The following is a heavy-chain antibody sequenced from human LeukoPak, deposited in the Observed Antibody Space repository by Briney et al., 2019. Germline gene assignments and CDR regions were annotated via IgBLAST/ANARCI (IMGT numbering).Heavy chain of an antibody. V-gene: IGHV1-69*01. CDR2: IIPIFGTA. CDR1: GGTFSSYA. Sequence: SVKVSCKASGGTFSSYAISWVRQAPGQGLEWMGGIIPIFGTANYAQKFQGRVTITADESTSTAYMELSSLRSEDTAVYYCARSPTVVTRALYFDYWGQGTLVTVSS. D-gene: IGHD4-23*01. CDR3: ARSPTVVTRALYFDY. J-gene: IGHJ4*02.